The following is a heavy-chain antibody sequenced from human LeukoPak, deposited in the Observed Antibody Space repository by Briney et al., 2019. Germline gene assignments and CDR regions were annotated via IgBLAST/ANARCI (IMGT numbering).Heavy chain of an antibody. D-gene: IGHD5-18*01. J-gene: IGHJ6*02. V-gene: IGHV3-30*04. CDR1: GFTFSSSA. CDR2: VSYDGSNK. CDR3: ARDKIQLWSGDYYYGMDV. Sequence: GGSLRLSCAASGFTFSSSAMHWVRQAPGRGLEWVAIVSYDGSNKYYAESVKGRFTISRDNSKNTLYLQMNSLRAEDAAVYYCARDKIQLWSGDYYYGMDVWGQGTTVTVSS.